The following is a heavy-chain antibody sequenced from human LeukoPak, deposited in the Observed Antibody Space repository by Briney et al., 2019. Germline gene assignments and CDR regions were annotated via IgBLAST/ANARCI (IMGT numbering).Heavy chain of an antibody. CDR3: ARVRGQVAGDY. Sequence: PSETLSLTCTVSGGSISSGSYYWSWIRQPAGKGLEWIGRIYTSGSTNYNPSLKSRVTISVDTSKNQFSLKLSSVTAADTAVYYCARVRGQVAGDYWGQGTLVTVSS. D-gene: IGHD6-19*01. CDR1: GGSISSGSYY. V-gene: IGHV4-61*02. CDR2: IYTSGST. J-gene: IGHJ4*02.